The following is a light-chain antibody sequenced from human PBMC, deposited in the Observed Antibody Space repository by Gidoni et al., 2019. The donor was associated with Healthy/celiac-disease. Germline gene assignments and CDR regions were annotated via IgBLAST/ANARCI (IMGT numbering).Light chain of an antibody. Sequence: MHQSPCTLSASVGDGVTITCRASQSISSWLAWYQQKPGKAPKLLIYKASSLESRVPSMSSGHASGPAFTLTISNLTPDGFATYYCHRYHSYPYTFGQGTKLEIK. CDR3: HRYHSYPYT. CDR2: KAS. CDR1: QSISSW. V-gene: IGKV1-5*03. J-gene: IGKJ2*01.